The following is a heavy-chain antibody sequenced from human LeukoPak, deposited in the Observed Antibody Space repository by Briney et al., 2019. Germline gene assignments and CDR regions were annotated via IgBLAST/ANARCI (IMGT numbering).Heavy chain of an antibody. V-gene: IGHV3-23*01. Sequence: PGGSLRLSCAASGFTFSSYAMSWVRQAPGKGLEWVSAISGSGGSTYYADSVKGRFTISRDNSKNTLYLQMNSLRAEDTAVYYCTKLLLRRYSAPFDYWGQGTLVTVSS. CDR2: ISGSGGST. D-gene: IGHD3-16*02. CDR3: TKLLLRRYSAPFDY. J-gene: IGHJ4*02. CDR1: GFTFSSYA.